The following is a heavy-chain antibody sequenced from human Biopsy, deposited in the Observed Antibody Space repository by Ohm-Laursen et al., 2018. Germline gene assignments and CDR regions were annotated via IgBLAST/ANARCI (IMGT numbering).Heavy chain of an antibody. Sequence: QTLSLTCAISGDSVSSNTVAWNWIRQSPSRGLEWLGRTIYRSKWSNDYAVSVKNRITIDPDTSKNQFSLQLNSVTPEDTAIYYCARGRYAAFDIWGQGTLVTVS. D-gene: IGHD3-9*01. V-gene: IGHV6-1*01. J-gene: IGHJ3*02. CDR3: ARGRYAAFDI. CDR2: TIYRSKWSN. CDR1: GDSVSSNTVA.